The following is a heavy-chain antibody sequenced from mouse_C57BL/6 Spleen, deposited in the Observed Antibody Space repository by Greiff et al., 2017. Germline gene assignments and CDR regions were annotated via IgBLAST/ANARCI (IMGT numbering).Heavy chain of an antibody. V-gene: IGHV2-2*01. CDR2: IWSGGST. J-gene: IGHJ1*03. D-gene: IGHD1-1*01. CDR3: ARERYYYGSSYGYFDV. Sequence: QVQLQQSGPGLVQPSQSLSITCTVSGFSLTSYGVHWVRQSPGKGLEWLGVIWSGGSTDYNAAFISRLSTSKDNPKSQVFFKMNNLQADDTAIYYCARERYYYGSSYGYFDVWGTGTTVTVSS. CDR1: GFSLTSYG.